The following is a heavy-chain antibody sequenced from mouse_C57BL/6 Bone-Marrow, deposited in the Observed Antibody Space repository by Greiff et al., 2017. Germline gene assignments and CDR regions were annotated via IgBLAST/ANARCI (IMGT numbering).Heavy chain of an antibody. CDR2: IDPENGDT. D-gene: IGHD3-2*02. J-gene: IGHJ3*01. CDR3: TKATRFAD. Sequence: VQLQQSGAELVRPGASVKLSCTASGFNIKDDYMHWVKQRPEQGLEWIGWIDPENGDTDSASKFQGKATITADTSSNTAYMQLSSLTSEDTAVYDCTKATRFADWGQGTLVTVSA. CDR1: GFNIKDDY. V-gene: IGHV14-4*01.